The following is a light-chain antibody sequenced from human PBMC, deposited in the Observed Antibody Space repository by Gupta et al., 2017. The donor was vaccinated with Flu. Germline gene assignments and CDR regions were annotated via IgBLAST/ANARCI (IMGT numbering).Light chain of an antibody. CDR1: ESVSVY. V-gene: IGKV3-11*01. Sequence: DIVLTQSPATLSLSPGERATLSCRASESVSVYLGWYQQKPGQSPRRLITDASNRATGSPARCSGSGSGTDVTLTSSSLGPEDFALEYCQQRHKWSMTFGGGTTVEVK. J-gene: IGKJ4*01. CDR3: QQRHKWSMT. CDR2: DAS.